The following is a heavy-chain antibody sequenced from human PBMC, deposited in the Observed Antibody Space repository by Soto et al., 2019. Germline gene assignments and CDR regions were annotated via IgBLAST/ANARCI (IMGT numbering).Heavy chain of an antibody. CDR2: ISAYNGNT. J-gene: IGHJ5*02. Sequence: ASVKVSCKASRYTFTSYGSSWLQQAPGQGLEWMGWISAYNGNTNYAQKLQGRVTMTTDTSTSTAYMELRSLRSDDTAVYYCARVYLAARWFDPWGQGTLVTVSS. CDR3: ARVYLAARWFDP. D-gene: IGHD6-6*01. V-gene: IGHV1-18*01. CDR1: RYTFTSYG.